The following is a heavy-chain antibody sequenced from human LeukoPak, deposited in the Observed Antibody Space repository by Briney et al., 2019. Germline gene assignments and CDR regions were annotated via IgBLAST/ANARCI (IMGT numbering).Heavy chain of an antibody. D-gene: IGHD2-15*01. CDR2: IIPIFGIA. Sequence: AASVTVSCKASGGTFSSYAISWVRQAPGQGLEWMGWIIPIFGIANYAQKFQGRVTITADKSTSTAYMELSSLRSEDTAVYYCARTGTYCSGGSCYWGYYYYGMDVWGQGTTVTVSS. CDR1: GGTFSSYA. CDR3: ARTGTYCSGGSCYWGYYYYGMDV. J-gene: IGHJ6*02. V-gene: IGHV1-69*10.